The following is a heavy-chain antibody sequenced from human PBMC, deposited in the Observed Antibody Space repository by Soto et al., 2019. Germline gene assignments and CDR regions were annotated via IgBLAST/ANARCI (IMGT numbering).Heavy chain of an antibody. CDR1: GFTFSSYW. CDR2: INSDGSST. V-gene: IGHV3-74*01. J-gene: IGHJ4*02. D-gene: IGHD6-13*01. Sequence: EVQLVESGGGLVQPGGSLRLSCAASGFTFSSYWMHWVRQAPGKGLVWVSRINSDGSSTSYADSVKGRFTISRDNAKNTLYLQMNSLRAEDTAVYYGASRPGPIAAAGGFDYWGQGTLVTVSS. CDR3: ASRPGPIAAAGGFDY.